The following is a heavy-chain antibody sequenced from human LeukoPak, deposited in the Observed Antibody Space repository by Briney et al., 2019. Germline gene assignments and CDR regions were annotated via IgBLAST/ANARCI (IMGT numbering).Heavy chain of an antibody. D-gene: IGHD2-15*01. CDR1: GFTFSNYV. V-gene: IGHV3-23*01. CDR2: INGGGGST. CDR3: VKDGRRSPPC. Sequence: PGGSLRLSCAASGFTFSNYVMSWVRQAPGKGPEWVSGINGGGGSTFYAESVTGRFTISRDNSKNTLFLQMSTLRAEDTAVYYCVKDGRRSPPCWGQGTLVTVSS. J-gene: IGHJ4*02.